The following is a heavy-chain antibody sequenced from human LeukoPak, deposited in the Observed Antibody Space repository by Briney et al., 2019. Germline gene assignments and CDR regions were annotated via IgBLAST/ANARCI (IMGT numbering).Heavy chain of an antibody. CDR3: ARDMTNYYGSGSYYLDGGY. Sequence: GGSLRLSCAASGFTFSSYSMNWVRQAPGRGLEWVPSISSSSSYIYYADSVKGRFTISRDNAKNSLYLQMNSLRAEDTAVYYCARDMTNYYGSGSYYLDGGYWGQGTLVTVSS. V-gene: IGHV3-21*01. J-gene: IGHJ4*02. D-gene: IGHD3-10*01. CDR2: ISSSSSYI. CDR1: GFTFSSYS.